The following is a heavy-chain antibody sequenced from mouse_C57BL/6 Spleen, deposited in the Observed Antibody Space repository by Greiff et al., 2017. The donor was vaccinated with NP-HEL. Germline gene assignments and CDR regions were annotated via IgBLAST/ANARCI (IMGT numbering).Heavy chain of an antibody. J-gene: IGHJ3*01. D-gene: IGHD2-4*01. CDR3: AREEDYDEDGGGSY. CDR1: GYSITSGYY. V-gene: IGHV3-6*01. CDR2: ISYDGSN. Sequence: EVKLQESGPGLVKPSQSLSLTCSVTGYSITSGYYWNWIRQFPGNKLEWMGYISYDGSNNYNPSLKNRISITRDTSKNQFFLKLNSVTTEDTATYDCAREEDYDEDGGGSYWGQGTLVTVSA.